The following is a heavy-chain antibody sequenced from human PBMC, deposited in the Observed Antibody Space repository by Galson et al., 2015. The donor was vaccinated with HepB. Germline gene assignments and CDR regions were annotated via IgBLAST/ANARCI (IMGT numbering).Heavy chain of an antibody. D-gene: IGHD2-2*02. CDR3: ARDGIVVVPAAIHDFDY. CDR2: IWYDGSNK. Sequence: SLRLSCAAPGFTFSSYGMHWVRQAPGKGLGWVAVIWYDGSNKYYADSVKGRFTISRDNSKNTLYLQMNSLRAEDTAVYYCARDGIVVVPAAIHDFDYWGQGILVTVSS. V-gene: IGHV3-33*01. CDR1: GFTFSSYG. J-gene: IGHJ4*02.